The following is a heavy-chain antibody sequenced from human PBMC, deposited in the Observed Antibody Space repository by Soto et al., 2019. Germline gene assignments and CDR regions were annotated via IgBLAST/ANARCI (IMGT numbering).Heavy chain of an antibody. D-gene: IGHD3-22*01. V-gene: IGHV4-30-4*01. CDR1: GGSISSGDYY. CDR2: IYYSGST. CDR3: ARGSYYYDRSGYYHY. J-gene: IGHJ4*02. Sequence: QVQLQESGPGLVKPSQTLSLTCTVSGGSISSGDYYWSWIRQPPGKGLEWIGYIYYSGSTYYNPSHNGRVTISVDTSKIQFSLKLSSVTAADTAVYYCARGSYYYDRSGYYHYWGQGTLVTVSS.